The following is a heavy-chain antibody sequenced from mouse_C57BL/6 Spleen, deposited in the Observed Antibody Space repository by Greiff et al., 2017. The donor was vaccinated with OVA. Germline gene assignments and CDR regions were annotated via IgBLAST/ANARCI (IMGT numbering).Heavy chain of an antibody. CDR3: ARDERTGTGFDY. CDR1: GFTFSSYA. D-gene: IGHD4-1*01. CDR2: ISDGGSYT. J-gene: IGHJ2*01. Sequence: EVKLVESGGGLVKPGGSLKLSCAASGFTFSSYAMSWVRQTPEKRLEWVATISDGGSYTYYPDNVKGRFTISRDNAKNNLYLQMSHLKSEDTAMYYCARDERTGTGFDYWGQGTTLTVSS. V-gene: IGHV5-4*01.